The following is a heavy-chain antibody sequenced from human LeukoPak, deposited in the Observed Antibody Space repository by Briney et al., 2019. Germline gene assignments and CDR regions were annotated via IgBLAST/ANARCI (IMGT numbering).Heavy chain of an antibody. J-gene: IGHJ3*02. CDR2: IYYSGST. D-gene: IGHD3-10*01. CDR3: ATPWFGELSDAFDI. V-gene: IGHV4-59*12. Sequence: NPSETQSLTCTVSGGSISSYYWSWIRQPPGKGLEWIGYIYYSGSTNYNPSLKSRVTISVDTSKNQFSLKLSSVTAADTAVYYCATPWFGELSDAFDIWGQGTMVTVSS. CDR1: GGSISSYY.